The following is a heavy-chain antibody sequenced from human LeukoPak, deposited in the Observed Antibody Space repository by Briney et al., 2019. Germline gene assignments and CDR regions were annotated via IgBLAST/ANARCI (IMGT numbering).Heavy chain of an antibody. Sequence: GESLKISCKGSGYSFTSYWIGWVRQMPGKGLEWVGRIDPSDSYTNYSPSFQGHVTISADKSISTAYLQWSSLKASDTAMYYCARQGKQQLVSYYYGMDVWGQGTTVTVSS. D-gene: IGHD6-13*01. J-gene: IGHJ6*02. CDR3: ARQGKQQLVSYYYGMDV. CDR1: GYSFTSYW. CDR2: IDPSDSYT. V-gene: IGHV5-10-1*01.